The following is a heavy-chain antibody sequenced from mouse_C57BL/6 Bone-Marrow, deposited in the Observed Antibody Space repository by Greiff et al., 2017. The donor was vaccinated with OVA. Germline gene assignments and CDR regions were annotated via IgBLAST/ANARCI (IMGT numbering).Heavy chain of an antibody. V-gene: IGHV1-72*01. J-gene: IGHJ1*03. Sequence: QVQLKQPGAELVKPGASVKLSCKASGYTFTSYWMHWVKQRPGRGLEWIGRIDPNSGGTKYNEKFKSKATLTVDKPSRTAYMQLSSLTSEDSAVYYGAREDDYGSSWYFEDWGTGTTVTVSS. CDR1: GYTFTSYW. CDR3: AREDDYGSSWYFED. D-gene: IGHD1-1*01. CDR2: IDPNSGGT.